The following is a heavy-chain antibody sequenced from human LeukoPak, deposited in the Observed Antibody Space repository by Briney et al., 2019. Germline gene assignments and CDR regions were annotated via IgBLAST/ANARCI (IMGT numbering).Heavy chain of an antibody. CDR2: IYYSGST. Sequence: NPSETLSLTCAAYGGSFSGYYWSWIRQPPGKGLEWIGYIYYSGSTYYNPSLKSRVTISVDTSKNQFSLKLSSVTAADTAVYYCARGGYSNGERDYWGQGTLVTVSS. J-gene: IGHJ4*02. D-gene: IGHD4-11*01. CDR1: GGSFSGYY. V-gene: IGHV4-30-4*08. CDR3: ARGGYSNGERDY.